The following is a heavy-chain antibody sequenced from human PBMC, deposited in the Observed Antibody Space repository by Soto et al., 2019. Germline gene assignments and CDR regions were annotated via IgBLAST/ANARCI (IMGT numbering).Heavy chain of an antibody. CDR3: ARGGRYDFWSCYSRPRDV. CDR2: ISWNSGSI. Sequence: EVQLVEPGGGLVQPGGSLGLSCAASGFTFNDYVMHWVRQAPGKGLEWVSGISWNSGSIGYADSVKGRITISRDNAKNSLYLQMKSLRAEDTALYYCARGGRYDFWSCYSRPRDVWGKGTTVTVSS. CDR1: GFTFNDYV. D-gene: IGHD3-3*01. J-gene: IGHJ6*04. V-gene: IGHV3-9*01.